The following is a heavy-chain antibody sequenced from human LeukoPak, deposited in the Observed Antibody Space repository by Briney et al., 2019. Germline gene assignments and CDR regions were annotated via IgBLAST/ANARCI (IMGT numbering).Heavy chain of an antibody. D-gene: IGHD3-22*01. J-gene: IGHJ2*01. V-gene: IGHV4-59*12. CDR1: GGSISSYY. CDR2: IYCSGST. CDR3: ARYDSSGYSNWYFDL. Sequence: SETLSLTCTVSGGSISSYYWSWIRQPPGKGLEWIGFIYCSGSTNYNPSLKSRVTLSVDTSKNQFSLKLSSVTAADTAVYYCARYDSSGYSNWYFDLWGRGTLVTVSS.